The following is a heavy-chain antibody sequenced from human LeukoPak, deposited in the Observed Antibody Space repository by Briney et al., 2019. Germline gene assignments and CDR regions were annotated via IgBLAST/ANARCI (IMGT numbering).Heavy chain of an antibody. V-gene: IGHV1-18*01. CDR3: ARDRVGNWYFDY. J-gene: IGHJ4*02. Sequence: ASVKVSCKASGYTFTSYDISWVRQAPGQGLEWMGWISAYNGSTNYAQKLQGRVTMTTDTSTSTAYMELRSLRSDDTAVYYCARDRVGNWYFDYWGQGTLVTVSS. CDR1: GYTFTSYD. D-gene: IGHD4-23*01. CDR2: ISAYNGST.